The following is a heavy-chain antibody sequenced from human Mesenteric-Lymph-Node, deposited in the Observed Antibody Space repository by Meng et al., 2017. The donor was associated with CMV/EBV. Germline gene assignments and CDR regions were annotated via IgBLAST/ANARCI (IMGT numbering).Heavy chain of an antibody. CDR3: ARDFRSFRPEPIVVVPAPSDV. CDR2: ISSSGNTI. Sequence: GESLKISCAASGFTFSDYYMSWIRQAPGKGLEWVSYISSSGNTINYADSVKGRFTISRDNAKDSLYLQMNSLRAEDTAVYYCARDFRSFRPEPIVVVPAPSDVWGQGTTVTVSS. D-gene: IGHD2-2*01. CDR1: GFTFSDYY. J-gene: IGHJ6*02. V-gene: IGHV3-11*01.